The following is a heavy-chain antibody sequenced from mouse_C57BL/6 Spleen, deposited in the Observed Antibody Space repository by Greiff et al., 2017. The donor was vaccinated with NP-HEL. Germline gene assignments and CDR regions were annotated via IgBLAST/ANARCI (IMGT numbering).Heavy chain of an antibody. CDR3: ARSGANWDYFDS. CDR2: IYPGDGDT. J-gene: IGHJ2*01. CDR1: GYAFSSYW. V-gene: IGHV1-80*01. Sequence: VKLQESGAELVKPGASVKISCKASGYAFSSYWMNWVKQRPGKGLEWIGQIYPGDGDTNYNGKFKGKATLTADKSSSTAYMQLSSLTSEDSAVYFCARSGANWDYFDSWGQGTTLTVSS. D-gene: IGHD4-1*01.